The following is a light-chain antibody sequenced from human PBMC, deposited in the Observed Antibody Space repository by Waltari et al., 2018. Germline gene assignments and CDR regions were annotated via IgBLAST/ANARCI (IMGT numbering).Light chain of an antibody. J-gene: IGLJ3*02. CDR2: NTN. CDR3: VLYLGSGIWV. CDR1: SGSLSTSSY. Sequence: QTVVTQEPSFSVSPGGTVTLTCGLSSGSLSTSSYPSCYQPTPGQAPRTLLYNTNRRSSGVPDRFSGFILGNKAALTITGAQADDECEYYCVLYLGSGIWVFGGGTKVTVL. V-gene: IGLV8-61*01.